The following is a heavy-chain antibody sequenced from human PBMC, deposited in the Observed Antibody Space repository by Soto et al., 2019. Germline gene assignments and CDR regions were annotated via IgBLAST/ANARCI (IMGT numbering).Heavy chain of an antibody. CDR2: INHSGST. J-gene: IGHJ4*02. V-gene: IGHV4-34*01. CDR3: ARVPTDYYGSGTFDY. Sequence: PSETLSLTCAVYGGSFSGYYWSWIRQPPGKGLEWIGEINHSGSTNYNPSLKSRVTISVDTSKNQFSLKLSSVTAADTAVYYCARVPTDYYGSGTFDYWGQGTLVTVSS. D-gene: IGHD3-10*01. CDR1: GGSFSGYY.